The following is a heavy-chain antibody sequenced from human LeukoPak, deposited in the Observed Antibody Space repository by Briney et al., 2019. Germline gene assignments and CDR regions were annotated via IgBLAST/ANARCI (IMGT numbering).Heavy chain of an antibody. CDR1: GFTFSTYW. J-gene: IGHJ5*02. Sequence: PGGSLRLSCAPSGFTFSTYWMDWVRQAPEKGLVWVSRISSDGSWTRYADSVKGRFTISRANAQNTLYLQMNSLRVEDMAVYYCARDMSYSSSWYQDNNWFDPWGQGTLVTVSS. V-gene: IGHV3-74*01. CDR2: ISSDGSWT. CDR3: ARDMSYSSSWYQDNNWFDP. D-gene: IGHD6-13*01.